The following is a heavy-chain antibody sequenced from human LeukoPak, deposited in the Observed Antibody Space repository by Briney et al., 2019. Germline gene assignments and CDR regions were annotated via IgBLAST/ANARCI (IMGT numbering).Heavy chain of an antibody. Sequence: GGSLRLSCAASGFTFSSYAMNWVRQAPGKGLEWVAIISYDGRNQHYADSVKGRFTISRDDSKNKLFLQMNSLRAEDTAVYYCARSYCSSISCYADHYYYYMDVWGKGTTVTVSS. J-gene: IGHJ6*03. CDR3: ARSYCSSISCYADHYYYYMDV. CDR2: ISYDGRNQ. V-gene: IGHV3-30*04. CDR1: GFTFSSYA. D-gene: IGHD2-2*01.